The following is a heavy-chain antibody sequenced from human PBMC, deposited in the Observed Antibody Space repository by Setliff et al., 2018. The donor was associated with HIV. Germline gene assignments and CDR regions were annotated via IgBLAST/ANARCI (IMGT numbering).Heavy chain of an antibody. CDR2: IYYSGST. V-gene: IGHV4-39*01. CDR3: VRVVVTAIMDYYYYYMDV. Sequence: SETLSLTCTVSGGSISSSSYYWGWIRQPPGKGLEWIGSIYYSGSTYYNPSLKSRVTISVDTSKNQFSLKLRSVTAADTAVYYGVRVVVTAIMDYYYYYMDVWGKGTTVTVSS. D-gene: IGHD2-21*02. J-gene: IGHJ6*03. CDR1: GGSISSSSYY.